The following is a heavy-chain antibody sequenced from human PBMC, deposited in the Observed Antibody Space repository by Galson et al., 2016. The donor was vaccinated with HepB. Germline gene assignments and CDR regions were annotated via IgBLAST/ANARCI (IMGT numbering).Heavy chain of an antibody. V-gene: IGHV3-53*01. CDR3: ARDEIIGTTGDY. CDR2: IYSVGST. J-gene: IGHJ4*02. Sequence: SLRLSCAVSGFTVSNNYMSWVRQPPGKGLEWVSLIYSVGSTHYADAVKGRSTISRDSSKNTLYLQMNSLRAEDTAVYYCARDEIIGTTGDYWGQGTLVTVSS. CDR1: GFTVSNNY. D-gene: IGHD1-7*01.